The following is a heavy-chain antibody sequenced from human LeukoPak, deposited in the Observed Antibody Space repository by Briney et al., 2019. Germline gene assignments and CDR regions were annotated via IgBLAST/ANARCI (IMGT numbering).Heavy chain of an antibody. CDR3: ARWTNTYLDY. J-gene: IGHJ4*02. CDR1: GGTFSSYA. D-gene: IGHD3/OR15-3a*01. V-gene: IGHV1-69*05. CDR2: IIPIFGTA. Sequence: ASVKVSCKASGGTFSSYAISWVRQAPGQGLEWMGGIIPIFGTANYAQKFQGRVTMTRDTSTTTVYMELSSLTSEDTAVYYCARWTNTYLDYWGQGTLVTVSS.